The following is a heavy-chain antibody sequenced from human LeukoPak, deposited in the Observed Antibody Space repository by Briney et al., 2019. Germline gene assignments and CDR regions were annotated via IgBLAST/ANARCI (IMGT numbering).Heavy chain of an antibody. V-gene: IGHV4-59*01. CDR1: GGSISSYY. CDR3: AREVGSYGDPRLDY. CDR2: IYYSRST. D-gene: IGHD5-18*01. J-gene: IGHJ4*02. Sequence: SETLSLTCTVSGGSISSYYWSWIRQPPGKGLEWIGYIYYSRSTNYNPSLKSRVTISVDTSKNQFSLKLSSVTAADTAVYYCAREVGSYGDPRLDYWGQGTLVTVSS.